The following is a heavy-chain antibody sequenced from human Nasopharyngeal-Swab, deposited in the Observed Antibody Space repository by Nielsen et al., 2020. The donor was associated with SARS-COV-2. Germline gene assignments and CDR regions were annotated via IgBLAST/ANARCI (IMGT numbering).Heavy chain of an antibody. J-gene: IGHJ6*02. V-gene: IGHV4-34*01. CDR2: INWAGTT. Sequence: VRQMPGKGLEWIGDINWAGTTNYSPSLKSRVTISIDTSSNQFSLKLSSVTAADTAVYYCARALGYCSGGSCPLWYYGMDVWGQGTTVTVSS. D-gene: IGHD2-15*01. CDR3: ARALGYCSGGSCPLWYYGMDV.